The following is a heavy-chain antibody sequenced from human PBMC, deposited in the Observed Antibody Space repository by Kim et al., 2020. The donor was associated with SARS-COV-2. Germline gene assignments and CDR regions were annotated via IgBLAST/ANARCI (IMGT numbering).Heavy chain of an antibody. V-gene: IGHV3-48*04. CDR2: ISSSSSTI. CDR3: ARDRTRDYYYYGMDV. CDR1: GFTFSSYS. D-gene: IGHD2-2*01. Sequence: GGSLRLSCAASGFTFSSYSMNWVRQAPGKGLEWVSYISSSSSTIYYADSVKGRFTISRDNAKNSLYLQMNSLRAEDTAVYYCARDRTRDYYYYGMDVWGQGTTVTVSS. J-gene: IGHJ6*02.